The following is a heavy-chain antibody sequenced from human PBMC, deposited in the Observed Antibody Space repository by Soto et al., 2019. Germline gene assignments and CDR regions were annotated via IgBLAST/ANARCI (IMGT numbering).Heavy chain of an antibody. CDR2: MQHTGNT. CDR3: AKAVSSRRWFDP. J-gene: IGHJ5*02. CDR1: GASIRSYH. V-gene: IGHV4-4*07. D-gene: IGHD3-16*01. Sequence: QVQLQESGPGLVKPSETLSLTCAVSGASIRSYHWSWIRQPAGKGLEWIGRMQHTGNTNYNPSLKSRVAMSVDTSKNQISLKMTSVTAADTAVYFCAKAVSSRRWFDPWGQGILVSVPS.